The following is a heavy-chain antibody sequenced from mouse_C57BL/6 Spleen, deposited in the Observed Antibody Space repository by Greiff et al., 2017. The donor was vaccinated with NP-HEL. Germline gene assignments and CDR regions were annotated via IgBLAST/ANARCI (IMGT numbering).Heavy chain of an antibody. D-gene: IGHD1-1*01. V-gene: IGHV14-1*01. CDR3: TNPHYYGSRYWYFDV. J-gene: IGHJ1*03. CDR2: IDPEDGDT. Sequence: VHVKQSGAELVRPGASVKLSCTASGFNIKDYYMHWVKQRPEQGLEWIGRIDPEDGDTEYAPKFQGKATMTADTSSNTAYLQLSSLTSEDTAVYYCTNPHYYGSRYWYFDVWGTGTTVTVSS. CDR1: GFNIKDYY.